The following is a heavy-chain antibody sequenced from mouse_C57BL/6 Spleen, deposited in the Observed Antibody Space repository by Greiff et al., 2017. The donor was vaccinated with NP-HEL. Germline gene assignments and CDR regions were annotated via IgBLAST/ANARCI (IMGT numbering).Heavy chain of an antibody. CDR3: ARNGNYGYFDV. Sequence: QVHVKQSGPELVKPGASVKISCKASGYSFTSYYIHWVKQRPGQGLEWIGWIYPGSGNTKYNEKFKGKATLTADTSSSTAYMQLSSLTPEDPAVYYCARNGNYGYFDVWGTGTTVTVSS. CDR2: IYPGSGNT. J-gene: IGHJ1*03. CDR1: GYSFTSYY. V-gene: IGHV1-66*01. D-gene: IGHD2-1*01.